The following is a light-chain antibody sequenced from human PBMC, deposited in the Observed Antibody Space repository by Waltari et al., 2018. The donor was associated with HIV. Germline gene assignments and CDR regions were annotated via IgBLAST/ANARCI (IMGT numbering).Light chain of an antibody. CDR1: QDITKS. Sequence: DIQMTQSPSSLSASVGDRVTITCQASQDITKSLNWFQQKPGKAPHLLIHDASNLEPGVPSRFRGYGSGTDFTLTIISLQPEDFATYYCQQYDSLPTFGQGTKLDIK. CDR2: DAS. V-gene: IGKV1-33*01. J-gene: IGKJ2*01. CDR3: QQYDSLPT.